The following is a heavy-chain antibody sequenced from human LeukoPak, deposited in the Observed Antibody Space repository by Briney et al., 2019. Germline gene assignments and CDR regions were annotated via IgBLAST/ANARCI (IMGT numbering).Heavy chain of an antibody. J-gene: IGHJ4*02. CDR2: ISVSGAGT. V-gene: IGHV3-23*01. D-gene: IGHD2-15*01. CDR1: GFAFDDFS. Sequence: GGSLRLSCAASGFAFDDFSMHWVRQAPGKGLEWVSGISVSGAGTYYADSVKGRFTISRDNFKNTLYLQMNSLRAEDTAVYYCAKGELLLSASDFWGQGTLVTVSS. CDR3: AKGELLLSASDF.